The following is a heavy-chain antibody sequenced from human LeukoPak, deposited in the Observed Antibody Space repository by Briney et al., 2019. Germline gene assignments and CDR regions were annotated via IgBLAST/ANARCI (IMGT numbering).Heavy chain of an antibody. CDR2: ISGSGGST. Sequence: GGSLSLSCAASGFTFSSYAMSWVRQAPGKGLELVSAISGSGGSTSYADSVKGRFTISRDNSKNTLYLQMNSLRAEDTAVYYCATWAYCSSTSCYPFDYWGQGTLVTVSS. V-gene: IGHV3-23*01. CDR1: GFTFSSYA. D-gene: IGHD2-2*01. J-gene: IGHJ4*02. CDR3: ATWAYCSSTSCYPFDY.